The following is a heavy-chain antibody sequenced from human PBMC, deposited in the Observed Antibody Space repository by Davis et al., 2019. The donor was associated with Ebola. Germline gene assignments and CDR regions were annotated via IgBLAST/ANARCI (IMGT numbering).Heavy chain of an antibody. CDR2: IYPGDSDT. CDR3: ARPGTAGTVDGFDI. Sequence: TVSCKGSGYSFTNYWIGWVRQMPGKGLEWMGIIYPGDSDTTYSPSFQGQVTLSADKSISTAYLQWSSLKASDTAMYYCARPGTAGTVDGFDIWGQGTMVTVSS. CDR1: GYSFTNYW. V-gene: IGHV5-51*01. J-gene: IGHJ3*02. D-gene: IGHD1-1*01.